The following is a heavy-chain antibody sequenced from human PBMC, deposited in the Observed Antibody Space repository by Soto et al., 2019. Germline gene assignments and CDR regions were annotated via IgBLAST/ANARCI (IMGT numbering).Heavy chain of an antibody. J-gene: IGHJ6*02. Sequence: QVQLVQSGAEVKKPGSSVKVSCKASGGTFSSYAISWVRQAPGQGLEWMGGIIPIFGTANYAQKFQGRVTITADESTNTAYMELSSLRSEDTAVYYCARLVVPAADLYYYYGMDVWGQGTTVTVSS. CDR3: ARLVVPAADLYYYYGMDV. CDR1: GGTFSSYA. V-gene: IGHV1-69*01. CDR2: IIPIFGTA. D-gene: IGHD2-2*01.